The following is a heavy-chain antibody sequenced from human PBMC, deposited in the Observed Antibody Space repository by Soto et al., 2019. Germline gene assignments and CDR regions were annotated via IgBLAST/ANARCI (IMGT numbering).Heavy chain of an antibody. V-gene: IGHV4-31*03. Sequence: SETLSLTCTVSSGSISSGGYHWSWIRQHPGKGLELIGYIHYTGSTYYNPSLKSRPTISVDTSKNQFSLRLSSVTAADTAVYYCARDSAIAARAFDIWGRGTMVTVSS. J-gene: IGHJ3*02. CDR3: ARDSAIAARAFDI. D-gene: IGHD6-6*01. CDR2: IHYTGST. CDR1: SGSISSGGYH.